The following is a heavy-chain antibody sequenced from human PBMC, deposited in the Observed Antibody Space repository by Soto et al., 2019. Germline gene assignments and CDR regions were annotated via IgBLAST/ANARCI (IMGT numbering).Heavy chain of an antibody. J-gene: IGHJ6*02. CDR3: AKDRLEVGATTRYYYGMDV. CDR1: GFTFSSYA. CDR2: ISGSGGST. Sequence: TGGSLRLSCAASGFTFSSYAMSWVRQAPGKGLEWVSAISGSGGSTYYADSVKGRFTISRDNSKNTLYLQMNSLRAEDTAVYYCAKDRLEVGATTRYYYGMDVWGQGTTVTVSS. D-gene: IGHD1-26*01. V-gene: IGHV3-23*01.